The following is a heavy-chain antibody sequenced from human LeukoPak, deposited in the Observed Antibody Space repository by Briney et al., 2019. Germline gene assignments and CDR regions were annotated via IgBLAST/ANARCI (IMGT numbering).Heavy chain of an antibody. D-gene: IGHD3-10*01. CDR1: GYSFTSYW. Sequence: GESLKISCKGSGYSFTSYWIGCVRAMPGKGLEWMGIIYPGDSDTRYNPSFQGQVTISADKSISTAYLQWSSLKASDTAMYYCARRTLYYGSGSYYYSFDYWGQGTLVTVSS. V-gene: IGHV5-51*01. CDR2: IYPGDSDT. J-gene: IGHJ4*02. CDR3: ARRTLYYGSGSYYYSFDY.